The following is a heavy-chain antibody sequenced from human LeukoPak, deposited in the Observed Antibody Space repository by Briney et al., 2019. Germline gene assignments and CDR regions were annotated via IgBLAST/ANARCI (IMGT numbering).Heavy chain of an antibody. CDR2: IWYDGSNK. D-gene: IGHD6-13*01. CDR3: ARDGGIAAAKDYYYYMDV. V-gene: IGHV3-33*08. J-gene: IGHJ6*03. Sequence: GGSLRLSCAASGFTFKNYGMNWVRQAPGKGLEWVAVIWYDGSNKYYADSVKGRFTISRDNSKNTLYLQMNSLRAEDTAVYYCARDGGIAAAKDYYYYMDVWGKGTTVTVSS. CDR1: GFTFKNYG.